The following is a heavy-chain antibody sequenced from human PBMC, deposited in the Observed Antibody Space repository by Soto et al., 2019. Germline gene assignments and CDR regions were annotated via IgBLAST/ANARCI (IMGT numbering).Heavy chain of an antibody. CDR1: GGSISSSSYY. CDR3: ARHAYSSGWADY. Sequence: SETLSLTSTASGGSISSSSYYWGWIRQPPGKGLEWIGTIYYSGSTYYNPSLKSRVTISVDTSKNQFSLKLSSVTAADTSVYYCARHAYSSGWADYWGHGTLVTVSS. D-gene: IGHD6-19*01. CDR2: IYYSGST. V-gene: IGHV4-39*01. J-gene: IGHJ4*01.